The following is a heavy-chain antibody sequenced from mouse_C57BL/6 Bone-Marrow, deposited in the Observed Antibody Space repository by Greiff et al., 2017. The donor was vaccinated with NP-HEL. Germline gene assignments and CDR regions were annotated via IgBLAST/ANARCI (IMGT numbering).Heavy chain of an antibody. CDR1: GYTFTSYG. D-gene: IGHD1-2*01. J-gene: IGHJ1*03. V-gene: IGHV1-81*01. CDR3: ARAGLRPLDV. CDR2: IYPRSGNT. Sequence: QVQLQQSGAELARPGASVKLSCKASGYTFTSYGISWVKQRTGQGLEWIGEIYPRSGNTYYNEKFKGKATLTADKSSSTAYMGLRSLTSEDSAVYFCARAGLRPLDVWGTGTTVTVSS.